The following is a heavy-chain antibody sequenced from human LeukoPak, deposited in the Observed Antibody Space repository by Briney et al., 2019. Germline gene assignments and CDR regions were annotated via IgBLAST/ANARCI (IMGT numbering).Heavy chain of an antibody. CDR3: AGLPIYSGYDQDTSDY. CDR2: IYYSGST. J-gene: IGHJ4*02. V-gene: IGHV4-39*01. D-gene: IGHD5-12*01. CDR1: GGSISSSSYY. Sequence: PSETLSLTCTVSGGSISSSSYYWGWIRQPPGKGLEWIGSIYYSGSTYYNPSLKSRVTISVDTSKNQFSLKLSSVTAADTAVYYCAGLPIYSGYDQDTSDYWGQGTLVTVSS.